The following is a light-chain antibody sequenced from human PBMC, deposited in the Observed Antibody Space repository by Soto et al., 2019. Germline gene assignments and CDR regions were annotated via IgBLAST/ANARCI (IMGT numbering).Light chain of an antibody. CDR2: GGF. Sequence: DILMTQSPTSLSASVGDTVTITCRASQAISNYVNWYQQKPGQAPKVLIYGGFRLQSGVPSRFSGSGFGTDFTLTIGNLQIEDFATYSCQQSYDSPHTFGQGTKLEIK. V-gene: IGKV1-39*01. J-gene: IGKJ2*01. CDR1: QAISNY. CDR3: QQSYDSPHT.